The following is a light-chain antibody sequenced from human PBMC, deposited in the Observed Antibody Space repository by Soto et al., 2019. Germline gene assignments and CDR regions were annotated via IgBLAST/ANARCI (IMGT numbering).Light chain of an antibody. CDR1: QTLSNR. CDR3: HQRQSWPRT. CDR2: VTS. V-gene: IGKV3-11*01. Sequence: EIVLTQSPATLSLSPGERATLSCRASQTLSNRLAWYQHKPGQAPRLLIYVTSNRATGIPARFSGSGSGTDYTPTISSLEPEDSAVYYCHQRQSWPRTFGQVTKVDIK. J-gene: IGKJ1*01.